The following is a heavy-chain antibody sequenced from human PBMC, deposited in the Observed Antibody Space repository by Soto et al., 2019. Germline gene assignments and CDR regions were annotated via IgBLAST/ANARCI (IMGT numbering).Heavy chain of an antibody. CDR1: GYTFTSYY. CDR3: ARGAVGYSYGTPNYYYYGMDV. J-gene: IGHJ6*02. V-gene: IGHV1-46*01. Sequence: QVQLVQSGAEVKKPGASVKVSCKASGYTFTSYYMHWVRQAPGQGLEWMGIINPSGGSTSYAQKFQGRVTITRDPSKSTVYMELGSLRSEDTAVYYCARGAVGYSYGTPNYYYYGMDVWGQGTTVTVSS. CDR2: INPSGGST. D-gene: IGHD5-18*01.